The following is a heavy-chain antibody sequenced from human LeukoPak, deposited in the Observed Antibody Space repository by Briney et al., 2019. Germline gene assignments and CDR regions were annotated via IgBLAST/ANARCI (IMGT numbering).Heavy chain of an antibody. CDR1: GGSISSGGYS. D-gene: IGHD2-15*01. CDR2: IYHSGST. V-gene: IGHV4-30-2*01. CDR3: ARMVGRVGYFDL. Sequence: SQTLSLTCAVSGGSISSGGYSWSWIRQPPGKGLEWIGYIYHSGSTYYNPSLKSRVTISVDRSKNQFSLKLSSVTAADTAVYYCARMVGRVGYFDLWGRGTLVTVSS. J-gene: IGHJ2*01.